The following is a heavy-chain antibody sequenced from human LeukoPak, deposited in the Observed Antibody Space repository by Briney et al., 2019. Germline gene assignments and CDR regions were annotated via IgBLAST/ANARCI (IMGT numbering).Heavy chain of an antibody. Sequence: GGSLRLSCAASGFTFSNYWMIWVRQAPGKGLEWVGNINQNGSEKRYADSVRGRFSISRDNAQTSLYLQMNSLRADDTAVYYCARSVRVAAAGTGNDAFDIWGQGTMVTVSS. CDR3: ARSVRVAAAGTGNDAFDI. J-gene: IGHJ3*02. CDR1: GFTFSNYW. CDR2: INQNGSEK. D-gene: IGHD6-13*01. V-gene: IGHV3-7*05.